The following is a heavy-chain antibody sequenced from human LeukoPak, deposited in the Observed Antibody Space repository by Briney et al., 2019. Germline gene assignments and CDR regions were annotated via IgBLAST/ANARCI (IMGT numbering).Heavy chain of an antibody. J-gene: IGHJ4*02. D-gene: IGHD1-26*01. Sequence: GGSLRLSCAGSGFTFRSYAMHWVRQAPGKGLEWVAVISYDGSNKYCADSGRFTISRDNSKNTLYLQMNSLGAEDTAVYYCARAPALEGASKAYFEYWGQGTLVTVSS. V-gene: IGHV3-30*04. CDR3: ARAPALEGASKAYFEY. CDR2: ISYDGSNK. CDR1: GFTFRSYA.